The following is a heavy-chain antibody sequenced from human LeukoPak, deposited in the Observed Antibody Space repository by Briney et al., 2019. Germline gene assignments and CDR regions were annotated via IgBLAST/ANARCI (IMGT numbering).Heavy chain of an antibody. CDR1: GITLSNYG. CDR3: ARRGVVIRVILVGFHKEAFYFDS. D-gene: IGHD3-22*01. CDR2: ISDSGGST. V-gene: IGHV3-23*01. Sequence: GGSLRLSCAVSGITLSNYGMSWVRQAPGKGLEWVAGISDSGGSTNYADSVKGRFTISGDNPKNTLYLQMNSLRAEDTAVYFCARRGVVIRVILVGFHKEAFYFDSWGQGALVTVSS. J-gene: IGHJ4*02.